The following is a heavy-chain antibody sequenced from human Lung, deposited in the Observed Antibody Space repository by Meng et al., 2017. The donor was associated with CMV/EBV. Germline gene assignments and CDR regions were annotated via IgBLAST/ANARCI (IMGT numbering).Heavy chain of an antibody. CDR3: ARESDSSGSNGYFYY. CDR1: GYTFTDHY. V-gene: IGHV1-2*02. CDR2: INPDSGGT. D-gene: IGHD3-22*01. Sequence: ASVKVSCKASGYTFTDHYMHWVRQAPGQGLEWMGWINPDSGGTLYAHKFQGRVTVTRDTSISTAYMELSSLRSDDTAVYYYARESDSSGSNGYFYYWGQGXLVTVSS. J-gene: IGHJ4*02.